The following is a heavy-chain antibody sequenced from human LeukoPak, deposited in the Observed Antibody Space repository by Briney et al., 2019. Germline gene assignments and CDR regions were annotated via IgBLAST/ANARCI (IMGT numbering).Heavy chain of an antibody. V-gene: IGHV1-2*02. J-gene: IGHJ4*02. CDR2: INPNSGGT. CDR3: ARDSFSAASGGDY. Sequence: ASVKVSCKAPGYTFTGYYMHWVRQAPGQGLEWMGWINPNSGGTDYAQKFQGRVTMTRDTSISTAYMELSRLRSDDTAVYYCARDSFSAASGGDYWGQGTLVTVSS. D-gene: IGHD2-2*01. CDR1: GYTFTGYY.